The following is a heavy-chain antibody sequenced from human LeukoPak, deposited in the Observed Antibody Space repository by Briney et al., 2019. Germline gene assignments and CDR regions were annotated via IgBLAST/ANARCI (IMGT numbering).Heavy chain of an antibody. V-gene: IGHV3-66*01. D-gene: IGHD5-24*01. Sequence: GRTLRLSCAVSGFTVSDNYMSWVRQAPGKGLEWVSVFYIGGSTYYADSVKGRFTISRDNSKNSVYLQMNSLRVEDTAVYYCARGDGYNFFDHWGQGTLVTVSS. J-gene: IGHJ4*02. CDR1: GFTVSDNY. CDR3: ARGDGYNFFDH. CDR2: FYIGGST.